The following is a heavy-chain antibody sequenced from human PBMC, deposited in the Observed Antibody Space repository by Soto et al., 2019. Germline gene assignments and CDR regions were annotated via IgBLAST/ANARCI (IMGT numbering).Heavy chain of an antibody. CDR1: GLTFRSYA. Sequence: QVQLVESGGGVVQPGRSLRLSCAASGLTFRSYAMHWVRQAPGKGLEWVAVISYDGSKKYYADSVKGRFTISRDNSKNTLHLQMNSLRVEDTAVYYCASGPYYYGSGSYYAPFEYWGQGTLVTVSS. CDR3: ASGPYYYGSGSYYAPFEY. D-gene: IGHD3-10*01. V-gene: IGHV3-30-3*01. J-gene: IGHJ4*02. CDR2: ISYDGSKK.